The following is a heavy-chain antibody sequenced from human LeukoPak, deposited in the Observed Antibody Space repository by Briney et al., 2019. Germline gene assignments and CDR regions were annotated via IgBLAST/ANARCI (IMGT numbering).Heavy chain of an antibody. CDR3: ARGYCDSTTCTYYYYYYMDV. CDR1: GYTFTSYD. Sequence: GASVKVSCKASGYTFTSYDINWVRQATGQGLEWMGWMNPNTGNTGYAQKFQGRVTMTRNTSISTAYLELSSLRSEDTAVYYCARGYCDSTTCTYYYYYYMDVWGKGTTVTVSS. CDR2: MNPNTGNT. V-gene: IGHV1-8*01. D-gene: IGHD2-2*01. J-gene: IGHJ6*03.